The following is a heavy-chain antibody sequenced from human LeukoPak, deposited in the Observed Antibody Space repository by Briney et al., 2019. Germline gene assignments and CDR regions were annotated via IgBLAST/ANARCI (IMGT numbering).Heavy chain of an antibody. Sequence: SETVSLTCTVSGGSTSSYYWSWLRQPPGKGLEWFGYIYYSGSTNYTPSLKSRVTISVVTSKNQISLSLSSVTAADTAEYYCARQLSDSGAYTNWFDSWGQGTLVTVSS. V-gene: IGHV4-59*08. CDR1: GGSTSSYY. J-gene: IGHJ5*01. CDR2: IYYSGST. D-gene: IGHD3-22*01. CDR3: ARQLSDSGAYTNWFDS.